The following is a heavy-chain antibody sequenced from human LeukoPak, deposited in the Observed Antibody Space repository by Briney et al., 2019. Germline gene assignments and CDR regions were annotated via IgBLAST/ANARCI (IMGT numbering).Heavy chain of an antibody. CDR3: ARGRFLDAFDI. Sequence: PSQTLSLTCTVSGGSISSDDSYWSWIRQPPGKGLEWIGYIYYSGSTKYKPSLKSRVTISVDTSKNQFSLKLSSVTAADTAVYYCARGRFLDAFDIWGQGTMVTVSS. CDR2: IYYSGST. CDR1: GGSISSDDSY. V-gene: IGHV4-61*08. J-gene: IGHJ3*02. D-gene: IGHD3-3*01.